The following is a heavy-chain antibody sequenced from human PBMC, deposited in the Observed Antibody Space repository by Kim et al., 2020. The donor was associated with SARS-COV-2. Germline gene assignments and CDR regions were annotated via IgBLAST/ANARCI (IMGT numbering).Heavy chain of an antibody. Sequence: QKFQGRVPMTRDTSTSTVYMELSSLSSEDTAVYYCASPRRDPYYYYGMDVWGQGTTVTVSS. CDR3: ASPRRDPYYYYGMDV. V-gene: IGHV1-46*01. J-gene: IGHJ6*02.